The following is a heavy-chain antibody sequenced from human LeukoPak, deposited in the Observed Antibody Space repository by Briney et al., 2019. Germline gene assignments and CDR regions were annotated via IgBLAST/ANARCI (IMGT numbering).Heavy chain of an antibody. CDR3: ARDPRYGGNSEGFDY. Sequence: GGSLGLSCSASGFSFSAYGMHWVRQTPGKGLEHVSAISTNGDSTYYADSVKGRFTISRDNAKNSLYLQMNSLRAEDTAEYYCARDPRYGGNSEGFDYWGQGTLVTVSS. CDR2: ISTNGDST. CDR1: GFSFSAYG. D-gene: IGHD4-23*01. J-gene: IGHJ4*02. V-gene: IGHV3-64*04.